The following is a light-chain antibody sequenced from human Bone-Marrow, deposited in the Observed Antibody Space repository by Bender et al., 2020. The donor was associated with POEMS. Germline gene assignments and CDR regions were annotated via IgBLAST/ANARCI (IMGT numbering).Light chain of an antibody. Sequence: QSALTQPASVSGSPGQSVTISCTGTSSDVGGYDYVSWYQQNPGKVPKLMIYEVTKRPSGVPDRFSGSKSGNTASLTVSGLQAEDEADYYCGSYTNSVTYVFGTGTKVTVL. CDR3: GSYTNSVTYV. CDR2: EVT. J-gene: IGLJ1*01. CDR1: SSDVGGYDY. V-gene: IGLV2-8*01.